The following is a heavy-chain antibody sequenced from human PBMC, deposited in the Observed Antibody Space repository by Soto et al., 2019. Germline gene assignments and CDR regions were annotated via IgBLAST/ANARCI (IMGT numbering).Heavy chain of an antibody. D-gene: IGHD3-22*01. CDR3: ARHYDRSGHSLDAFDI. CDR2: IYPGDSDT. CDR1: GYSFTSYC. V-gene: IGHV5-51*01. J-gene: IGHJ3*02. Sequence: GESLKISCKGSGYSFTSYCIVWVRQMPGKGLEWMGIIYPGDSDTRYGPSFQGQVTISADKSISTAYLQWSSLKASDTAMYYCARHYDRSGHSLDAFDIWGQGK.